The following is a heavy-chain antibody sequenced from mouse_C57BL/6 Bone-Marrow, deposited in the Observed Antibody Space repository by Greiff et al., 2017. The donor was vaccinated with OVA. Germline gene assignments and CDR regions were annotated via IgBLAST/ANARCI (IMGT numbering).Heavy chain of an antibody. J-gene: IGHJ2*01. CDR1: GFNIKDDY. CDR2: IDPENGDT. CDR3: TTYGSSYCY. Sequence: DVQLQESGAELVRPGASVKLSCTASGFNIKDDYMHWVKQRPEQGLEWIGWIDPENGDTEYASKFQGKATITADTSSNTAYLQLSSLTSEDTAVYYCTTYGSSYCYWGQGTTLTVSS. D-gene: IGHD1-1*01. V-gene: IGHV14-4*01.